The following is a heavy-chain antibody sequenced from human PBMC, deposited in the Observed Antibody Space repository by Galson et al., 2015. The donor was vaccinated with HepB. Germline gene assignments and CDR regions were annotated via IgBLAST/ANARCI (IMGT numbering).Heavy chain of an antibody. V-gene: IGHV3-30*18. J-gene: IGHJ4*02. D-gene: IGHD2-2*01. CDR3: AKDWGWDCSTVMCYFY. CDR2: ISYDGSDK. CDR1: GFTFSAYG. Sequence: SLRLSCAASGFTFSAYGMHWVRQAPGKGLEWVAFISYDGSDKYYVDSVKGRFSISRDNSKNTLFLQMNRLRAEDTAVYYCAKDWGWDCSTVMCYFYWGQGTLVTVS.